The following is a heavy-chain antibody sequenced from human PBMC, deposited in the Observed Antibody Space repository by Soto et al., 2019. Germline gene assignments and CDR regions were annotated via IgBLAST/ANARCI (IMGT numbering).Heavy chain of an antibody. Sequence: ASVKVSCKASGYTFTSYAMHWVRQAPGQRLEWMGWINAGNGNTKYSQKFQGRVTITRDTSASTAYMELSSLRSEDTAVYYCARDLGTVVVAADAFDIWGQGTMVTVSS. D-gene: IGHD2-15*01. J-gene: IGHJ3*02. V-gene: IGHV1-3*01. CDR2: INAGNGNT. CDR3: ARDLGTVVVAADAFDI. CDR1: GYTFTSYA.